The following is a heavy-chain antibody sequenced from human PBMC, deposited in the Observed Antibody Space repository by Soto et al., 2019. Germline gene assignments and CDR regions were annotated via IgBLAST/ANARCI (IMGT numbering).Heavy chain of an antibody. CDR2: INPNSGGT. Sequence: ASVKVSCKASGYTFTGYYMHWVRQAPGQGLEWMGWINPNSGGTNYAQKFQGRVTMTRDRSISTAYMELSSLRSEDTAVYYCAGEVAAADTGWFDPWGQGTLVTVSS. CDR1: GYTFTGYY. CDR3: AGEVAAADTGWFDP. J-gene: IGHJ5*02. D-gene: IGHD6-13*01. V-gene: IGHV1-2*02.